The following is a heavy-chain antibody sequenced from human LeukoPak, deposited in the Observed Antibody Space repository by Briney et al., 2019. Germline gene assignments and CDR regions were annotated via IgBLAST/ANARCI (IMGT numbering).Heavy chain of an antibody. CDR2: IYYSGST. J-gene: IGHJ4*02. V-gene: IGHV4-39*01. Sequence: SETLSLTCSVSGGSISSSSYYWGWIRQPPGKGLEWIGSIYYSGSTYYNPSLKSRVTISVDTSKNQFSLKLSSVTAADTAVYYCASPGGWTGEDYWGQGTLVTVSS. CDR1: GGSISSSSYY. D-gene: IGHD3-10*01. CDR3: ASPGGWTGEDY.